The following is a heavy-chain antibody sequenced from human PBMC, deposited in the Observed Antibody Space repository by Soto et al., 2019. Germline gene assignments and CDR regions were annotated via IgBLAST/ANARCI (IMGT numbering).Heavy chain of an antibody. CDR2: ISYDGSNK. D-gene: IGHD5-12*01. V-gene: IGHV3-30*03. J-gene: IGHJ4*02. Sequence: QVQLVESGGGVVQPGRSLRLSCAASGFTFSSYGMHWVRQAPGKGLEWVAVISYDGSNKYYADSVKGRFTISRDNSQNTLYLQMNSLRAEDTAGYYCEMATGYWGQGTLVTVSS. CDR1: GFTFSSYG. CDR3: EMATGY.